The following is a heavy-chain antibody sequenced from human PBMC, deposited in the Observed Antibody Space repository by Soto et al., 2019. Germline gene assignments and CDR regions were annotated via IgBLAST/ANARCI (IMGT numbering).Heavy chain of an antibody. CDR3: AREAVVTATSTYYFDY. D-gene: IGHD2-21*02. J-gene: IGHJ4*02. V-gene: IGHV1-69*04. Sequence: SVKVSCKASGGTFSSYTSSWVRQAPGQGLEWMGRIIPILGIANYAQKFQGRVTITADKSTSTAYMELSSLRSEDTAVYYCAREAVVTATSTYYFDYWGQGTLVTVSS. CDR2: IIPILGIA. CDR1: GGTFSSYT.